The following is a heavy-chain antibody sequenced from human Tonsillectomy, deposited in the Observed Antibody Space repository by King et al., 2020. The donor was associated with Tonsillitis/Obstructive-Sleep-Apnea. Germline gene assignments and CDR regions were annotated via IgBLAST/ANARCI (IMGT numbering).Heavy chain of an antibody. CDR1: GGTFSSYA. D-gene: IGHD2-2*01. Sequence: VQLVESGAEVKKPGSSVKVSCKASGGTFSSYAISWVRQAPGQGLEWMGGIIPIFGTANYAQKFQGRVTITADESTSTAYMELSSLRSEDTAVYYCASAKDIVVVPAADNYYYMDVWGKGTTVTVSS. CDR2: IIPIFGTA. J-gene: IGHJ6*03. V-gene: IGHV1-69*01. CDR3: ASAKDIVVVPAADNYYYMDV.